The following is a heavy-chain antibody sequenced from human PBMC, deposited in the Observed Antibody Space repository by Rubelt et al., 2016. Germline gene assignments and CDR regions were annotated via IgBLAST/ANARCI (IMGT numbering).Heavy chain of an antibody. CDR1: GFTFSSYW. J-gene: IGHJ5*02. Sequence: EVQLVESGGGLVQPGGSLRLSCAASGFTFSSYWMTWVRQAPGKGLEWVANIKQDGRDKFYVDSVKGRFTISRDNAKNSLYMQMNSLRADDTAVYYCARAKLRFLEWTYNWFDPWGQGTLVTVSS. V-gene: IGHV3-7*04. D-gene: IGHD3-3*01. CDR3: ARAKLRFLEWTYNWFDP. CDR2: IKQDGRDK.